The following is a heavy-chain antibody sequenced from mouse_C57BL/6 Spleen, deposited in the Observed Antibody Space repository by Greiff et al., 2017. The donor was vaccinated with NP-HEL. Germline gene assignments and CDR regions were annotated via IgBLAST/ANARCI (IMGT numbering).Heavy chain of an antibody. CDR2: IYPGDGDT. CDR1: GYAFSSSW. CDR3: ASYGTDYAMDY. J-gene: IGHJ4*01. D-gene: IGHD2-1*01. Sequence: QVQLQQSGPELVKPGASVKISCKASGYAFSSSWMNWVKQRPGKGLEWIGRIYPGDGDTNCNGKFKGKATLTADKSSSTAYMQLSSLTSEDSAVYFCASYGTDYAMDYWGQGTSVTVSS. V-gene: IGHV1-82*01.